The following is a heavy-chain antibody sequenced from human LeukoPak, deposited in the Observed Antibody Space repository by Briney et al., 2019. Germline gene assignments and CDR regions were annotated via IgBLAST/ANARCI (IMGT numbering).Heavy chain of an antibody. CDR2: ISSSSSTI. CDR3: AREGGEGSSWYGGLHYYYYYMDV. J-gene: IGHJ6*03. CDR1: GFTFSSYS. D-gene: IGHD6-13*01. Sequence: GGSLRLSCAASGFTFSSYSMNWVRQAPGKGLEWVSYISSSSSTIYYADSVKGRFTISRDNAKNSLYLQMNSLRAEDTAVYYCAREGGEGSSWYGGLHYYYYYMDVWGKGTTVTVSS. V-gene: IGHV3-48*01.